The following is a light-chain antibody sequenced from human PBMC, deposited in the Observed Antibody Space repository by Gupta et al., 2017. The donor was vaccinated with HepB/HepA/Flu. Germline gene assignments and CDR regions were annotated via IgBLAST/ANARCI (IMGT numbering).Light chain of an antibody. V-gene: IGLV2-18*02. CDR1: SSDDGSFNR. CDR3: SSFTSGSTLLV. Sequence: QSALTQPPSVSGSPGQSVTISCTGTSSDDGSFNRVSWYQQPQGTAPKLMIYEVSNRPSGVPDRFSGSKSGNTASLTISGLQAEDEADYYCSSFTSGSTLLVFGGGTKLTVL. CDR2: EVS. J-gene: IGLJ2*01.